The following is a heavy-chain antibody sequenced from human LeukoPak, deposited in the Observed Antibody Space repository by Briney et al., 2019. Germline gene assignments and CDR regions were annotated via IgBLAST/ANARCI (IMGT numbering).Heavy chain of an antibody. CDR3: ARDVLVNLGYCSSTSCSKLDY. CDR2: IYYSGST. D-gene: IGHD2-2*01. V-gene: IGHV4-59*01. Sequence: PSETLSLTCTVSGGSISSYYWSWIRQPPGKGLEWIGYIYYSGSTNYNPSLKSRVTISVDTSKNQFSLKLSSVTAADTAVYYCARDVLVNLGYCSSTSCSKLDYWGQGTLVTVSS. J-gene: IGHJ4*02. CDR1: GGSISSYY.